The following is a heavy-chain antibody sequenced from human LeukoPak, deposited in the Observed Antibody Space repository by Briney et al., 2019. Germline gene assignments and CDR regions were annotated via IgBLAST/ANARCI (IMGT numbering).Heavy chain of an antibody. CDR2: MTPNSAYT. D-gene: IGHD5-24*01. CDR1: GYTFTSYD. V-gene: IGHV1-8*03. J-gene: IGHJ2*01. Sequence: ASVKVSCKASGYTFTSYDIHWVRQATGQGLEWMGWMTPNSAYTGYAQKFQGRVTITRNTSITTAYMELSSLRFEDTAVYYCSRVRDCYNFGYCDLWGRGTLVTVSS. CDR3: SRVRDCYNFGYCDL.